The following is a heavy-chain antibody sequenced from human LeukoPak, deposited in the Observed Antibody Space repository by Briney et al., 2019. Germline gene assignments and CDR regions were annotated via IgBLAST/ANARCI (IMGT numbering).Heavy chain of an antibody. Sequence: ASVKVSCKASGDTFNSYAVAWVRLAPGQGLEWMGLIIPAFGTTHYAQKFQGRVTITSDRSTTTAYMELGSLTSEDTAVYYCAREYYGSGSYYDGYYLDYWGQGTLVTVSS. D-gene: IGHD3-10*01. CDR3: AREYYGSGSYYDGYYLDY. J-gene: IGHJ4*02. CDR2: IIPAFGTT. CDR1: GDTFNSYA. V-gene: IGHV1-69*06.